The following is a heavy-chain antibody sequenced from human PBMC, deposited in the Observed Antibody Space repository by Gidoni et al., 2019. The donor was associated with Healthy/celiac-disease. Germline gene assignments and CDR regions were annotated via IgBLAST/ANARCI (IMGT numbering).Heavy chain of an antibody. Sequence: EVQLVESGGGLVQPGGSLRLSCAASGFTFSSYEMNWVRQAPGKGLEWVSYISSSGSTIYYADSVKGRFTISRDNAKNSLYLQMNSLRAEDTAVYYCARDSPFLNRPYGDSLGPFDYWGQGTLVTVSS. V-gene: IGHV3-48*03. CDR3: ARDSPFLNRPYGDSLGPFDY. CDR1: GFTFSSYE. D-gene: IGHD4-17*01. CDR2: ISSSGSTI. J-gene: IGHJ4*02.